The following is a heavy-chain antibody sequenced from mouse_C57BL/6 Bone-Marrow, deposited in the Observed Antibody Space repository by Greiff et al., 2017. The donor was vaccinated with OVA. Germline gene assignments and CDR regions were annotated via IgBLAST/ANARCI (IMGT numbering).Heavy chain of an antibody. J-gene: IGHJ2*01. V-gene: IGHV1-56*01. D-gene: IGHD1-1*02. CDR1: GYTFTGHW. Sequence: VQLQQSGPELVRPGASVKISCKAPGYTFTGHWMQWVRQRPGQGLEWIGEIIPDNGSTNYNEKFKGKATLTVDTSSSTAYMQLSSLTSEDSAVYCCASGGVDDWGQGTTLTVSS. CDR3: ASGGVDD. CDR2: IIPDNGST.